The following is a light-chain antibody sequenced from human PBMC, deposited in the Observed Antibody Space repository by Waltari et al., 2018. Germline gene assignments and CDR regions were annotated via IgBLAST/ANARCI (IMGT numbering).Light chain of an antibody. CDR2: NAS. CDR3: QQFINYPLT. V-gene: IGKV1D-13*01. J-gene: IGKJ3*01. Sequence: AIQLTQSPSSLSASVGHRITIPCRASQDIASALAWYVQKPGKAPQLLIYNASTLESVVPSRFSGSGSGTDFTLSISGLQPEDFATYYCQQFINYPLTFGPGTTVVIK. CDR1: QDIASA.